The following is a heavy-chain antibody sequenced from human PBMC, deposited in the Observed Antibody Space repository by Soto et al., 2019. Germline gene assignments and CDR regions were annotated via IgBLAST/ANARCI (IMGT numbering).Heavy chain of an antibody. J-gene: IGHJ4*02. V-gene: IGHV3-15*01. CDR1: GFTFSNAW. CDR2: IKSKTDGGTT. Sequence: EVQLVESGGGLVKPGGSLSLSCAASGFTFSNAWMSWVRQAPGKGLEWVGRIKSKTDGGTTDYAAPVKGRFTISRDDSKNTLYLQMNSLKTEDTAVYYCTTDSAYGSGTLSYWGQGTLVTVSS. CDR3: TTDSAYGSGTLSY. D-gene: IGHD3-10*01.